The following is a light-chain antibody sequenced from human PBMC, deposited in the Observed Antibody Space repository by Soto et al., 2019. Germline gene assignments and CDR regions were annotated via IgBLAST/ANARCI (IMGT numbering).Light chain of an antibody. CDR3: QKYNSALCT. Sequence: DIQMTQSPSSLSASVGDRVTITCRASQGISHYLAWYQQKPGQVPKLLIYAPSTLQSGVQSQFSGSGSGTDFTLTISSLQPEDVATYYCQKYNSALCTFGPGTKVDIK. J-gene: IGKJ3*01. CDR2: APS. CDR1: QGISHY. V-gene: IGKV1-27*01.